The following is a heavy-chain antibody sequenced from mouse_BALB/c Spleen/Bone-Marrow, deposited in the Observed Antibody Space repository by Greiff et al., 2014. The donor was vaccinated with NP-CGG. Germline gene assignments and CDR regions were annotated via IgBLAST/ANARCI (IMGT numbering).Heavy chain of an antibody. V-gene: IGHV5-6-5*01. CDR3: AKRGAYGNFWFAY. CDR1: GFTFSSYA. CDR2: TSSGGST. J-gene: IGHJ3*01. Sequence: DVMLVESGGGLVKPGGSLKLSCAASGFTFSSYAMSWVRQTPEKRLEWVASTSSGGSTYYPDSVKGRFTISRDNARNILYLQMSSLRSEDTAMYYCAKRGAYGNFWFAYWGQGTLVTVSA. D-gene: IGHD2-10*02.